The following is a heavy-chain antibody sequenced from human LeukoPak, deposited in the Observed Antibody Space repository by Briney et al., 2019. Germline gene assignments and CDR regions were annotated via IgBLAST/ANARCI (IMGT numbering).Heavy chain of an antibody. CDR3: AKVYMTTVTTDY. CDR1: GFTFSSYA. J-gene: IGHJ4*02. Sequence: TGGSLRLSCAASGFTFSSYAMSWVRQAPGKGLGWVSAMSGSGGSTYYADSVKARFTISRDNSKNTLYLQMKSLRAEDTAVYYCAKVYMTTVTTDYWGQGDLVTVSS. V-gene: IGHV3-23*01. CDR2: MSGSGGST. D-gene: IGHD4-17*01.